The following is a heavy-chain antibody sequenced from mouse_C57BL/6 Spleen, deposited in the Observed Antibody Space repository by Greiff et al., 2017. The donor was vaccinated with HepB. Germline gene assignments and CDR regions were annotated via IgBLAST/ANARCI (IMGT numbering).Heavy chain of an antibody. V-gene: IGHV1-50*01. CDR1: GYTFTSYW. J-gene: IGHJ2*01. Sequence: QVQLQQSGAELVKPGASVKLSCKASGYTFTSYWMQWVKQRPGQGLEWIGEIDPSDSYTNYNQKFKGKATLTVDTSSSTAYMQLSSLTSEDSAVYYCARLRYYDYWGQGTTLTVSS. D-gene: IGHD1-1*01. CDR2: IDPSDSYT. CDR3: ARLRYYDY.